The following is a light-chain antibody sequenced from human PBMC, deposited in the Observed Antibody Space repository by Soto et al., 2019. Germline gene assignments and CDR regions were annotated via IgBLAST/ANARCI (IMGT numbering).Light chain of an antibody. CDR3: SSYTSSSTVV. V-gene: IGLV2-14*01. CDR2: EVN. CDR1: SSDVGAYNY. J-gene: IGLJ2*01. Sequence: QSVLTQPASVSGSPGQSITISCTGTSSDVGAYNYVSWYQQHPGKAPKLMIYEVNNWPSGVSNRFSGSKSGNTASLTISGLQAEDEADYYCSSYTSSSTVVFGGGTQLTVL.